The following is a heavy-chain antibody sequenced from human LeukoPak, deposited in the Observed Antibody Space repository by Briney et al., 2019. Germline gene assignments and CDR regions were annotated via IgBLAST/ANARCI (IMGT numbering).Heavy chain of an antibody. V-gene: IGHV3-30*03. J-gene: IGHJ4*02. CDR1: GFTFSNYG. Sequence: PGGSLRLSCAASGFTFSNYGIHWVRQAPGKGLEWVAVISDDGRKTYYAESVKGRFTISRDNSKNTLYLQMNSLRAEDTAVYYCAATKRGYSYGPFDYWGQGTLVTVSS. CDR2: ISDDGRKT. D-gene: IGHD5-18*01. CDR3: AATKRGYSYGPFDY.